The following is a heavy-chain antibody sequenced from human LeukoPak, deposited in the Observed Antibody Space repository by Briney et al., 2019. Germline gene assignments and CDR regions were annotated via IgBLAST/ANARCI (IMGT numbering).Heavy chain of an antibody. Sequence: GGSLRLSCAASGFTFSSYWMHWVRQAPGKGLVWVSRIDIDESATSYADSVKGRFTISRDNAKNTLYLQMQSLRAEDTAVYYCARDGSVPDYWGQGTLVTVSS. D-gene: IGHD2-2*01. CDR3: ARDGSVPDY. V-gene: IGHV3-74*01. CDR2: IDIDESAT. CDR1: GFTFSSYW. J-gene: IGHJ4*02.